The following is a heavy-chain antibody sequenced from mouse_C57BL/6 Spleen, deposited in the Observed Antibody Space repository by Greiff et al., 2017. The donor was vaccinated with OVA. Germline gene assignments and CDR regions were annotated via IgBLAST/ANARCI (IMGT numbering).Heavy chain of an antibody. CDR1: GFSFTSYG. J-gene: IGHJ4*01. D-gene: IGHD2-1*01. CDR3: AKLYGNYYYYAMDY. CDR2: IWGDGST. V-gene: IGHV2-3*01. Sequence: VQLQQSGPGLVAPSPSLSITCTVSGFSFTSYGVSWVRQPPGQGLEWLGVIWGDGSTNYHSALISRLTISKDNSKSQVFLKLNSLQTDDTATYYCAKLYGNYYYYAMDYWGQGTSVTVSA.